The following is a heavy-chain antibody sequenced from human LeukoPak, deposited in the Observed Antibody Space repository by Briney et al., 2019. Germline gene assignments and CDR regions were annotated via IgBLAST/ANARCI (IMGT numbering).Heavy chain of an antibody. CDR1: RYTLTELS. Sequence: ASVKVSCMVSRYTLTELSMHWVRQAPGKGLEWMGGFDPEDGETIYAQKFQGRVTMTEDTSTDTAYMELSSMRSEDTAVYYCATDLTVVTPVGYWGQGTLVTVSA. V-gene: IGHV1-24*01. CDR3: ATDLTVVTPVGY. J-gene: IGHJ4*02. D-gene: IGHD4-23*01. CDR2: FDPEDGET.